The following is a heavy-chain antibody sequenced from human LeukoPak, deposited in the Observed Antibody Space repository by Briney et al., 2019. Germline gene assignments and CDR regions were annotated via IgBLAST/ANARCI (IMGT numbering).Heavy chain of an antibody. J-gene: IGHJ4*02. CDR3: TTRLLWFGELLDY. D-gene: IGHD3-10*01. Sequence: PGGALRLSCAASGFTFSNAWMGWVRQAPGKGLEWVGRIKSETDGGTTDYAARVEGRFTISRDDSKNTLYLQMNSLKTEDTAVYYCTTRLLWFGELLDYWGQGTLVTVSS. CDR2: IKSETDGGTT. CDR1: GFTFSNAW. V-gene: IGHV3-15*01.